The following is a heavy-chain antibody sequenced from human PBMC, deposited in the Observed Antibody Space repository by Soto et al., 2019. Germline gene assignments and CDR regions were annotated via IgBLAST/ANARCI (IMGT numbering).Heavy chain of an antibody. D-gene: IGHD1-26*01. CDR3: ARVRIVGTMGVDF. CDR2: SNAGNGNT. CDR1: GYTFTRYA. Sequence: ASVKGSCPASGYTFTRYAMHWVRQAPGQRLEWMGWSNAGNGNTKYSQEFQGRVTITRDTSASTAYMELSSLRSEDMAVYYCARVRIVGTMGVDFWGQGTPVTV. J-gene: IGHJ4*01. V-gene: IGHV1-3*02.